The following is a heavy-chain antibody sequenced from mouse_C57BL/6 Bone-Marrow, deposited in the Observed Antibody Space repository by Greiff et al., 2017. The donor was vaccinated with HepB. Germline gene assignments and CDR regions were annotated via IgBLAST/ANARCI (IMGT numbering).Heavy chain of an antibody. CDR3: AGRTTVGYFDV. CDR1: GYTFTDHT. Sequence: QVQLQQSDAELVKPGASVKISCKVSGYTFTDHTIHWMKQRPEQGLEWIGYIYPRDGSSRYNEKFKGKATLTEDKSSSTAYMQLNSVTSEDSAIFFCAGRTTVGYFDVWGRGTTVTVTS. CDR2: IYPRDGSS. D-gene: IGHD1-1*01. V-gene: IGHV1-78*01. J-gene: IGHJ1*03.